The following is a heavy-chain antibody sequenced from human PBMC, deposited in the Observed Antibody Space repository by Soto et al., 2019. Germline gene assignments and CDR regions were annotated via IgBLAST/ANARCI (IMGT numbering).Heavy chain of an antibody. CDR1: GDSVSSNSAA. D-gene: IGHD6-6*01. CDR2: TYYRAKGYN. Sequence: SQTLSLTCAISGDSVSSNSAAWNWIRQSPSRGLEWLGRTYYRAKGYNDYAVSVKSRITINPDTSKNQFSLQLNSVTPEDTAVYYCARVLRIAARPYFFDYWGQGTLVTVSS. CDR3: ARVLRIAARPYFFDY. J-gene: IGHJ4*02. V-gene: IGHV6-1*01.